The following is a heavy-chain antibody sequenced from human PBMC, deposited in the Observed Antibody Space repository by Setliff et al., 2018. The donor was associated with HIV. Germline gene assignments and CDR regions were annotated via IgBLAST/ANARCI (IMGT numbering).Heavy chain of an antibody. Sequence: TLSLTCTVSGGSMSSHYWSWIRQPPGKGLEWIGYIDYGGSTNYNPSLKSRITISVDTSKNQFSLKLSSVTAADTAVYYCARHHNTMVRGVAYFQHWGQGTLVTVSS. CDR1: GGSMSSHY. CDR2: IDYGGST. J-gene: IGHJ1*01. CDR3: ARHHNTMVRGVAYFQH. V-gene: IGHV4-59*11. D-gene: IGHD3-10*01.